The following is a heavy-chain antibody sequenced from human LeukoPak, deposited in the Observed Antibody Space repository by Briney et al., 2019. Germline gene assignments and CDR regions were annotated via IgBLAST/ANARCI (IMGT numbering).Heavy chain of an antibody. CDR3: ASTYSSSWYGSFDY. Sequence: GESLKISCKGPGYSFTNYWIGWVRQMPGKGLEWMGIIYPGDSDTRYSPSFQGQVTISADKSINTAYLQWSSLKASDTAMYYCASTYSSSWYGSFDYWGQGTLVTVSS. CDR2: IYPGDSDT. D-gene: IGHD6-13*01. J-gene: IGHJ4*02. CDR1: GYSFTNYW. V-gene: IGHV5-51*01.